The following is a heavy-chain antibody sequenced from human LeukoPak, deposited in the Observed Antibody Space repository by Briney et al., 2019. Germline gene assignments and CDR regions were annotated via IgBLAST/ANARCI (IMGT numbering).Heavy chain of an antibody. J-gene: IGHJ4*02. CDR2: ISGSGGST. Sequence: GGSLRLSCAASGFTFSSYAMSWVRQAPGKGLEWVSAISGSGGSTYYADSVKGRFTISRDNSKNTLYLQMDSLRAEDTAVYYCAKDTRWLQFNFDYWGQGTLVTVSS. CDR3: AKDTRWLQFNFDY. CDR1: GFTFSSYA. D-gene: IGHD5-24*01. V-gene: IGHV3-23*01.